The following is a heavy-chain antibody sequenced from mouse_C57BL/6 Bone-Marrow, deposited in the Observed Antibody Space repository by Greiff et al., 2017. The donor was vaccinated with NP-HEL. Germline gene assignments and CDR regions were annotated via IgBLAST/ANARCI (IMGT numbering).Heavy chain of an antibody. CDR1: GFTFSSYA. Sequence: DVMLVESGGGLVKPGGSLKLSCAASGFTFSSYAMSWVRQTPEKRLEWVATISDGGSYTYYPDTVKGRFTISRDNAKNNLYLQMSHLKSEDTAMYYCARSTMVTTGDYWGQGTTLTVSS. CDR3: ARSTMVTTGDY. D-gene: IGHD2-2*01. J-gene: IGHJ2*01. CDR2: ISDGGSYT. V-gene: IGHV5-4*03.